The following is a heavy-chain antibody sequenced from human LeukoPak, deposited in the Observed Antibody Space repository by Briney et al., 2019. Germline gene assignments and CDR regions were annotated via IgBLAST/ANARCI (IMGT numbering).Heavy chain of an antibody. D-gene: IGHD3-16*01. J-gene: IGHJ4*02. CDR3: ARDRWGSAPFDY. V-gene: IGHV3-23*01. Sequence: GGSLRLSCAASGXTFNNYAMSWVRQAPGKGLEWVSVISGSGGSTYYADSVKGRFTISRDNSKNTLYLQMNSLRAEDTAVYYCARDRWGSAPFDYWGQGTLVTVSS. CDR1: GXTFNNYA. CDR2: ISGSGGST.